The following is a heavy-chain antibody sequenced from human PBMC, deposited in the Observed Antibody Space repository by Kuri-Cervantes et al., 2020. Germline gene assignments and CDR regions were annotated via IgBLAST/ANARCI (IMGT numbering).Heavy chain of an antibody. CDR3: ARDRPADY. Sequence: GESLKISCAASGFTFSSYGMHWVRQAPGKGLEWVANIKQDGSEKYYVDSVKGRFTISRDNAKNSLYLQMNSLRAEDTAVYYCARDRPADYWGQGTLVTVSS. CDR2: IKQDGSEK. CDR1: GFTFSSYG. V-gene: IGHV3-7*01. J-gene: IGHJ4*02. D-gene: IGHD6-6*01.